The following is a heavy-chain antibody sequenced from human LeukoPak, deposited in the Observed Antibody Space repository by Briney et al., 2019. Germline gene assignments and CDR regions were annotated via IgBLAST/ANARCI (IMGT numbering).Heavy chain of an antibody. CDR2: LYYCGST. CDR1: GGSISSSSYY. CDR3: ARHSSVLPFDY. V-gene: IGHV4-39*01. Sequence: PSETLSLTCTVSGGSISSSSYYWGWIRQPPGKGLEWIGSLYYCGSTYYNPSLKSRVTIFVDTSRNQFSLKLSSVTAADTAVYYCARHSSVLPFDYWGQGTLVTVSS. J-gene: IGHJ4*02. D-gene: IGHD3-10*01.